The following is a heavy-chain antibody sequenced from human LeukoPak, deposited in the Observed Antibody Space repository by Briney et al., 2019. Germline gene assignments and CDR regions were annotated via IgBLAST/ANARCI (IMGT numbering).Heavy chain of an antibody. J-gene: IGHJ2*01. V-gene: IGHV3-48*01. CDR2: ISSSSSTI. CDR1: GFTFSSYS. D-gene: IGHD3-22*01. Sequence: PGGSLRLSCAASGFTFSSYSMNWVRQAPGKGLEWVSYISSSSSTIYYADSVKGRFTISRDNSKNTLYPQMNSLRAEDTAVYYCARTNPGGGYYAYFDLWGRGTLVTVSS. CDR3: ARTNPGGGYYAYFDL.